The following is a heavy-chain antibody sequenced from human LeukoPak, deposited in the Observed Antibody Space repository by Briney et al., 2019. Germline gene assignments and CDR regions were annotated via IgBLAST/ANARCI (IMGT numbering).Heavy chain of an antibody. D-gene: IGHD5-12*01. CDR3: ARERMVDIVATNLDY. CDR1: GYTFTSYG. J-gene: IGHJ4*02. V-gene: IGHV1-18*01. CDR2: ISAYNGNT. Sequence: ASVKVSCKASGYTFTSYGISWVRQAPGQGLEWMGWISAYNGNTNYAQKLQGRVTVTTDTSTSTAYMELRSLRSDDTAVYYCARERMVDIVATNLDYWGQGTLVTVSS.